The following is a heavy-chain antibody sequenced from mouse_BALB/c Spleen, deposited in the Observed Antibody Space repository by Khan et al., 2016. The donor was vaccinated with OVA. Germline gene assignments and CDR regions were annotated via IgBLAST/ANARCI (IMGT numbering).Heavy chain of an antibody. CDR1: GFNIKDTH. Sequence: VQLKESGAELVKPGASVKLSCTASGFNIKDTHMHWVKQRPEQGLEWIGRIDPANDNSKYDPRFQGKATITADTSSNTAYLHLSSLTSEDTAVYYCAPAGTGDYFDYWGKGTTLTVSS. V-gene: IGHV14-3*02. CDR2: IDPANDNS. CDR3: APAGTGDYFDY. J-gene: IGHJ2*01. D-gene: IGHD4-1*01.